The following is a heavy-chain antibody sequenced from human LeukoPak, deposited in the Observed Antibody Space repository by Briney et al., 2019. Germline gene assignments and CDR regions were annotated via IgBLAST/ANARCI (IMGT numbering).Heavy chain of an antibody. J-gene: IGHJ4*02. CDR3: ARDYHYYDSSGYYMDY. CDR2: INPNSSGT. V-gene: IGHV1-2*02. Sequence: GASVKVSCKASGYTFTGYYMHWVRQAPGQGLEWMGWINPNSSGTNYAQKFQGGVTMTRDTSISTAYMELSRLRSDDTAVYYCARDYHYYDSSGYYMDYWGQGTLVTVSS. CDR1: GYTFTGYY. D-gene: IGHD3-22*01.